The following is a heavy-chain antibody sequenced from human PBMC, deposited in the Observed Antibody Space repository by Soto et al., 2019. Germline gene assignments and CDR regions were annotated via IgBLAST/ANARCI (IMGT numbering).Heavy chain of an antibody. V-gene: IGHV1-69*06. Sequence: QVQLVQSGAEVKKPGSSVKVYCKASGGTFSSYAISWVRQAPGQGLEWMGGIIPIFGTVNYAQKFQGRVRIPVEKSTSTAIRERGSLRSEETAVYYCGRDEARYSGGGAFDYWGQGPLVTVSS. CDR3: GRDEARYSGGGAFDY. CDR2: IIPIFGTV. D-gene: IGHD6-19*01. J-gene: IGHJ4*02. CDR1: GGTFSSYA.